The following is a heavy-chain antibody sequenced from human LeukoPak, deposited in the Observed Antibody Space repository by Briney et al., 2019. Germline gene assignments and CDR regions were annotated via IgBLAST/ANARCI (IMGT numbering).Heavy chain of an antibody. CDR3: ARDFRYYGSGSYLDY. Sequence: SVKVSCKASGGTFSSYAISWVRQAPGQGLEWMGGIIPIFGTANYAQKFQGRVTITADESTSTAYMELSSLRSEDTAVYYCARDFRYYGSGSYLDYWGQGTLVTVSS. J-gene: IGHJ4*02. CDR1: GGTFSSYA. CDR2: IIPIFGTA. V-gene: IGHV1-69*13. D-gene: IGHD3-10*01.